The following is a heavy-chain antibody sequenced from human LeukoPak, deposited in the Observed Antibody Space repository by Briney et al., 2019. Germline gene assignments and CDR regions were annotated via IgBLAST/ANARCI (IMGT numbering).Heavy chain of an antibody. CDR1: GGSISSSSYY. V-gene: IGHV4-39*01. Sequence: SXXLSLTCTVSGGSISSSSYYWGWIRQPPGKGLEWIGSIYYSGSTYYNPSLKSRVTISVDTSKNQFSLKLSSVTAADTAVYYCARPRVGATEDAFDIWGQGTMVTVSS. CDR2: IYYSGST. D-gene: IGHD1-26*01. CDR3: ARPRVGATEDAFDI. J-gene: IGHJ3*02.